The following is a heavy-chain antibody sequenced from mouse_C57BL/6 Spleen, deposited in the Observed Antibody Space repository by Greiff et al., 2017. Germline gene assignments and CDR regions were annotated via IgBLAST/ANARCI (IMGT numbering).Heavy chain of an antibody. V-gene: IGHV1-15*01. CDR1: GYTFTDYE. Sequence: VQVVESGAELVRPGASVTLSCKASGYTFTDYEMHWVKQTPVHGLEWIGAFDPETGGTAYNQKFKGKAILTADKSSSTAYMELRSLTSEDSAVYYCTMPYYFDYWGQGTTLTVSS. J-gene: IGHJ2*01. CDR2: FDPETGGT. CDR3: TMPYYFDY.